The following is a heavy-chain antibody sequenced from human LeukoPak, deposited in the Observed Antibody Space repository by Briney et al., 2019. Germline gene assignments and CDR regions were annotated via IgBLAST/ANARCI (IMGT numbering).Heavy chain of an antibody. J-gene: IGHJ5*02. CDR1: GGSFSDYY. CDR2: INHSGST. CDR3: AKIVVVPAANWFDP. D-gene: IGHD2-2*01. Sequence: SETLSLTCAVYGGSFSDYYWSWIRQPPGKGLEWIGEINHSGSTNYNPSLKSRVTISVDTSKNQFSLKLSSVTAADTAVYYCAKIVVVPAANWFDPWGQGTLVTVSS. V-gene: IGHV4-34*01.